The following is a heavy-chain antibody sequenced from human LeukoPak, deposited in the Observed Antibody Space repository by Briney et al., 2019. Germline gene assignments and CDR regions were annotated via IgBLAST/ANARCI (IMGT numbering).Heavy chain of an antibody. CDR2: IYYSGIT. CDR1: GGSIRGSTYY. D-gene: IGHD1-26*01. Sequence: SETLSLTCTVSGGSIRGSTYYWGWIRQPPGKGLEWIGNIYYSGITYYNPSLKSRVTMYVDTSKNQFSLKLTSVTAADTALYYCARQGTSIVGATIDYWGQGTLVTVSS. CDR3: ARQGTSIVGATIDY. V-gene: IGHV4-39*01. J-gene: IGHJ4*02.